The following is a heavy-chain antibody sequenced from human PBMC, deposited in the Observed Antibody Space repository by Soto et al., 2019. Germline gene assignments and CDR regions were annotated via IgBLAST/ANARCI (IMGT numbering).Heavy chain of an antibody. D-gene: IGHD4-17*01. J-gene: IGHJ4*01. Sequence: SETLSLRWSVSCGSVSSGGYYWSWIRQPRGKGXEWIGYIYYSGGTKYNPSVNSRVTISAEQHKNHLSLRLSSVTAEDPAVYYCVHHGGDLYYHDFWGQGILVTVSS. CDR1: CGSVSSGGYY. CDR3: VHHGGDLYYHDF. CDR2: IYYSGGT. V-gene: IGHV4-61*03.